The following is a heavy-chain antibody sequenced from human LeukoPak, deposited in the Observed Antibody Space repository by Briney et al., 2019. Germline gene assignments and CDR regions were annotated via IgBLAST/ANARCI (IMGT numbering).Heavy chain of an antibody. CDR3: SIRSEAFDI. CDR2: INPNSGGT. CDR1: GYTFTLYY. V-gene: IGHV1-2*02. J-gene: IGHJ3*02. Sequence: ASVTVSCTASGYTFTLYYMHWARQAPGQGLGWMGWINPNSGGTNYAQKFQGRVTMTRDTSISTAYMELSSLRSDDTAVYYCSIRSEAFDIWGQGTMVTVSS.